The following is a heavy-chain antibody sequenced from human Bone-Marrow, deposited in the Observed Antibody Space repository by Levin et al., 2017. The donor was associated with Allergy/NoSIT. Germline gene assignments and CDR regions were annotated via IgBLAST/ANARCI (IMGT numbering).Heavy chain of an antibody. D-gene: IGHD1-14*01. V-gene: IGHV3-48*02. CDR2: ISPRSTI. J-gene: IGHJ4*02. Sequence: QSGGSLGLSCTASGFTFHRYSMNWVRQAPGKGLEWVSYISPRSTIYYADSVKGRFTISRDNAKNSLYLQMNSLRDEDTAVYYCARDDTSPEYFDYWGQGTLVTVSS. CDR1: GFTFHRYS. CDR3: ARDDTSPEYFDY.